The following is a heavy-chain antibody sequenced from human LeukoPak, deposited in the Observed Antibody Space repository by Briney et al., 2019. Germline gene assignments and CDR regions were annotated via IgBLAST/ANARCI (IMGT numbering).Heavy chain of an antibody. D-gene: IGHD4-17*01. CDR3: ARETDYGDYVPFDY. CDR2: IIPIFGTA. J-gene: IGHJ4*02. V-gene: IGHV1-69*05. CDR1: GGTFSSYA. Sequence: AASVEVSCKASGGTFSSYAISWVRQAPGQGLEWMGRIIPIFGTANYAQKFQGRVTITTDESTSTAYMELSSLRSEDTAVYYCARETDYGDYVPFDYWGQGTLVTVSS.